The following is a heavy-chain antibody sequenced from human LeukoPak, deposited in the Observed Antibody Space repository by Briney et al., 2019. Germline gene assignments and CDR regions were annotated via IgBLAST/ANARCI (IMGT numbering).Heavy chain of an antibody. CDR1: GFTLSTYD. Sequence: GGSLRLSCAASGFTLSTYDMHWVRQAPGKGLEWVSYISSSSSNIYDADSMKGRFTLSRDNTKNSLYLQMNSLRDEDTAVYYCARDIVATIGEDYFDYWGQGTLVTVSS. CDR2: ISSSSSNI. V-gene: IGHV3-21*06. D-gene: IGHD5-12*01. CDR3: ARDIVATIGEDYFDY. J-gene: IGHJ4*02.